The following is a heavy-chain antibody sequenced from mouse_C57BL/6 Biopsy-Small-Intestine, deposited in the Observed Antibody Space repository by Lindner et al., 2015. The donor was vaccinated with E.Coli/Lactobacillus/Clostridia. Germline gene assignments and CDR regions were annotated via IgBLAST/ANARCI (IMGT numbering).Heavy chain of an antibody. CDR1: GGTFSSYA. D-gene: IGHD1-1*02. J-gene: IGHJ1*01. Sequence: SVKVSCKASGGTFSSYAISWVRQAPGQGLEWMGGIIPIFGTANYAQKFQGRVTITADESTSTAYMELSSLRSEDTAVYYRARGGRCSGGSCRQNYYFYGMDVWGQGTTVTVSS. V-gene: IGHV1-81*01. CDR2: IIPIFGTA. CDR3: ARGGRCSGGSCRQNYYFYGMDV.